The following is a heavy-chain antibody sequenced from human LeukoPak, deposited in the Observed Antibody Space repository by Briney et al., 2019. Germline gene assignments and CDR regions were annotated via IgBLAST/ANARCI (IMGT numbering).Heavy chain of an antibody. J-gene: IGHJ4*02. CDR2: INHSGST. CDR1: GGSFSGYY. D-gene: IGHD5-12*01. V-gene: IGHV4-34*09. Sequence: SETLSLTCAVYGGSFSGYYWSWIRQPPGKGLEWIGEINHSGSTNYNPSLKSRVTISVDTSKNRFSLKLSSVTAADTAVYCCASTGYSGYDQYYFDYWGQGTLVTVSS. CDR3: ASTGYSGYDQYYFDY.